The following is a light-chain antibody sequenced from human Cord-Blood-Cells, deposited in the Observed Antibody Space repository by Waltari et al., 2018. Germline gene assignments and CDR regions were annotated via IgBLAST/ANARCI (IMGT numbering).Light chain of an antibody. CDR3: QQYYSTPPYT. V-gene: IGKV4-1*01. CDR2: WAS. Sequence: DIVMTQSPDSLAVSLGERATIHCKSSQRVLYSSNNKNYLAWYQQKPGQPPKLLISWASTRESGVPDRFSGSGSGTDFTLTISSLQAEDVAVYYCQQYYSTPPYTFGQGTKLEIK. CDR1: QRVLYSSNNKNY. J-gene: IGKJ2*01.